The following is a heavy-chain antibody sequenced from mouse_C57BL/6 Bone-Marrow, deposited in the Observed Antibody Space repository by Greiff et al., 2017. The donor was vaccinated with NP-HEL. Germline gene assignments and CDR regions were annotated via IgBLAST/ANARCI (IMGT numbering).Heavy chain of an antibody. J-gene: IGHJ3*01. D-gene: IGHD2-5*01. Sequence: DVHLVESGGGLVKPGGSLKLSCAASGFTFSSYAMSWVRQTPEKRLEWVATISDGGSYTYYPDNVKGRFTISRDNAKNNLYLQMSHLKSEDTAMYYCARVYYSNYVPYWGQGTLVTVSA. V-gene: IGHV5-4*01. CDR2: ISDGGSYT. CDR3: ARVYYSNYVPY. CDR1: GFTFSSYA.